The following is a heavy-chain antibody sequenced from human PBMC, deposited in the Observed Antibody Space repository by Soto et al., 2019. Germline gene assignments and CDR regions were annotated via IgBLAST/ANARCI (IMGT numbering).Heavy chain of an antibody. D-gene: IGHD3-3*01. V-gene: IGHV4-34*01. CDR3: ARVSYPLYYYYYYLDV. J-gene: IGHJ6*03. CDR2: INHSGST. Sequence: SETLSLTCAVYGGSFSGYYWSWIRQPPGKGLEWIGEINHSGSTNYNPSLKSRVTISVDTSKNQFSLKLSSVTAADTAVYYCARVSYPLYYYYYYLDVWGKGTTVTVSS. CDR1: GGSFSGYY.